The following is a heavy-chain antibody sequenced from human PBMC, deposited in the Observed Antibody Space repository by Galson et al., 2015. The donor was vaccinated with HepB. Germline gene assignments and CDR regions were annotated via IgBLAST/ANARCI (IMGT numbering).Heavy chain of an antibody. CDR3: ATGSSSGWYYYYYGMDV. CDR1: GYTLTELS. D-gene: IGHD6-19*01. Sequence: SVKVSCKVSGYTLTELSMHWVRQAPGKGLEWMGGFDPEDGETIYAQKFQGRVTMTEDTSTDTAYMELSSLRSEDTAVYYCATGSSSGWYYYYYGMDVWGQGTTVTVSS. CDR2: FDPEDGET. J-gene: IGHJ6*02. V-gene: IGHV1-24*01.